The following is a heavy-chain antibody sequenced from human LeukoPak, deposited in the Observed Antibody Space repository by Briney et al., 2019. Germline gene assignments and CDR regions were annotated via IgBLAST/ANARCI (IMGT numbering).Heavy chain of an antibody. CDR1: GGTFSSYA. CDR3: ARDQFYSSSHYNLFDP. D-gene: IGHD6-13*01. J-gene: IGHJ5*02. Sequence: SVKVSCKASGGTFSSYAISWVRQAPGQGLEWMGGIIPIFGTANYAQKFQGRVTITADESTSTAYMELSSLRSEDTAVYYCARDQFYSSSHYNLFDPWGQGTLVTVSS. CDR2: IIPIFGTA. V-gene: IGHV1-69*13.